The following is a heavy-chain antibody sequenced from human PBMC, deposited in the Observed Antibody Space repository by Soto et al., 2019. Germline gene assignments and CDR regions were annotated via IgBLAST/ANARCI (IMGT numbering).Heavy chain of an antibody. CDR2: ISYDGSNK. D-gene: IGHD3-16*02. CDR3: AKGMITFGGVIVSYFDY. J-gene: IGHJ4*02. V-gene: IGHV3-30*18. CDR1: GFTFSSYG. Sequence: GGSLRLSCAASGFTFSSYGMHWVRQAPGKGLEWVAVISYDGSNKYYADSVKGRFTISRDNSKNTLYLQMNSLRAEDTAVYYCAKGMITFGGVIVSYFDYWGQGTLVTVSS.